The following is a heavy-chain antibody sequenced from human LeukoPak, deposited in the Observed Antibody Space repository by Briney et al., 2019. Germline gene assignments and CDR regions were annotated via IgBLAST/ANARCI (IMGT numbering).Heavy chain of an antibody. CDR3: ARDLGSSSGWQSPDGGFDY. D-gene: IGHD6-19*01. J-gene: IGHJ4*02. CDR1: GFTFSSYS. V-gene: IGHV3-21*01. Sequence: GGSLRLSCAASGFTFSSYSMTWVRQAPGKGLEWVSSISSSSSYIYYADSVKGRFTISRDNAKNSLYLQMNSLRAEDTAVYYCARDLGSSSGWQSPDGGFDYWGQGTLVTVSS. CDR2: ISSSSSYI.